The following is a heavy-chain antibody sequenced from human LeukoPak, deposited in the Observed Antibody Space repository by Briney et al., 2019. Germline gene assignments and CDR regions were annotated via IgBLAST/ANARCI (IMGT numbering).Heavy chain of an antibody. V-gene: IGHV5-51*01. J-gene: IGHJ3*02. Sequence: GESLNISCQNSGHRLATYLIAWVRQLPGKGLEWMGIIDPEDSDTRYGPSFQGQVTISADKSIDTAYLQWNSLKTSDTAMYYCASTRDTLISAFDIWGEGTMVTVSS. D-gene: IGHD2-15*01. CDR2: IDPEDSDT. CDR1: GHRLATYL. CDR3: ASTRDTLISAFDI.